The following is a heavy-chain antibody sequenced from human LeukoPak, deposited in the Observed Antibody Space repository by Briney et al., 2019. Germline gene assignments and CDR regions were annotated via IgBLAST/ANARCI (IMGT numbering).Heavy chain of an antibody. CDR1: GFTFSNYW. CDR2: IKEEGSEK. Sequence: GGSLRLSCAASGFTFSNYWMTWVRQAPGKGLEWLANIKEEGSEKYYVDSVRGRFSVSRDNAKNSLYLQMNSLRAEDTAMYFCARLHSGRYYGDAFDIWGQGTMVTVSP. CDR3: ARLHSGRYYGDAFDI. V-gene: IGHV3-7*03. D-gene: IGHD1-26*01. J-gene: IGHJ3*02.